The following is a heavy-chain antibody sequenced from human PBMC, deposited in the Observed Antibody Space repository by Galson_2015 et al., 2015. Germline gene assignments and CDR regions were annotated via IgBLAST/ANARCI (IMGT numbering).Heavy chain of an antibody. CDR1: GFTFSSYG. J-gene: IGHJ6*02. Sequence: SLRLSCAASGFTFSSYGMHWVRQAPGKGLEWVAVIWYDGSNKYYADSVKGRFTISRDNSKNTLYLQMNSLRAEDTAVYYCARDPPTRIPPYGMDVWGQGTTVTVSS. D-gene: IGHD1-1*01. CDR3: ARDPPTRIPPYGMDV. V-gene: IGHV3-33*01. CDR2: IWYDGSNK.